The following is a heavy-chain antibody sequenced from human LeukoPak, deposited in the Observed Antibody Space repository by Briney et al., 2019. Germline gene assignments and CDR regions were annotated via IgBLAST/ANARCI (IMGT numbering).Heavy chain of an antibody. J-gene: IGHJ4*02. D-gene: IGHD6-19*01. CDR3: ASASGY. Sequence: SETLSLTCSVSGDSTSSDYWSSIRQLAGKGLEWIGRIYTTGSTNYDPSLKSRVTMSVDMSKNQFSLKLSSVTAADTAVYYCASASGYWGQGTLVTVSS. V-gene: IGHV4-4*07. CDR1: GDSTSSDY. CDR2: IYTTGST.